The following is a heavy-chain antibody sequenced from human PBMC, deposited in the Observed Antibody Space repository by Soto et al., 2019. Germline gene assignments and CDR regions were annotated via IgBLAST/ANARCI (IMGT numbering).Heavy chain of an antibody. D-gene: IGHD3-22*01. CDR3: AKDRDSSGYYYRNY. Sequence: GGSLRLSCTASGFTFGDYAMSWVRQAPGKGLEWVSAISGTGDSTYYADSVKGRFTISRNNSKNTLYLQINSLRAEDTAVYYCAKDRDSSGYYYRNYWGQGTLVTVSS. V-gene: IGHV3-23*01. J-gene: IGHJ4*02. CDR2: ISGTGDST. CDR1: GFTFGDYA.